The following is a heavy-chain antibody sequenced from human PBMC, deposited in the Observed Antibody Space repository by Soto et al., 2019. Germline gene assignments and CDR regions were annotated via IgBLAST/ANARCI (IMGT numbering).Heavy chain of an antibody. V-gene: IGHV3-21*01. J-gene: IGHJ4*02. CDR2: ISSSSSYI. D-gene: IGHD3-9*01. CDR1: GFTFSMVW. Sequence: GGSLRLSCAASGFTFSMVWMSWVRQAPGKGLEWVSSISSSSSYIYYADSVKGRFTISRDNAKNSLYLQMNSLRAEDTAVYYCASIPYYDILTGYYTLLDYWGQGTLVTVSS. CDR3: ASIPYYDILTGYYTLLDY.